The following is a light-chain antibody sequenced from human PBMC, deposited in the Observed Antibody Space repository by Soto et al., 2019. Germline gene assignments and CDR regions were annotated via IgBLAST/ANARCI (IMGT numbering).Light chain of an antibody. CDR2: GAS. Sequence: EIVLTLSPGTLSLSPGERATLSCRASQSVSSYYLAWYQQKPGQAPRLLIYGASTRATGIPARFSGSGSGTEFTLTISSLQSEDFAVYYCQQYNNWPRTFGQGTKVDIK. J-gene: IGKJ1*01. V-gene: IGKV3-15*01. CDR3: QQYNNWPRT. CDR1: QSVSSY.